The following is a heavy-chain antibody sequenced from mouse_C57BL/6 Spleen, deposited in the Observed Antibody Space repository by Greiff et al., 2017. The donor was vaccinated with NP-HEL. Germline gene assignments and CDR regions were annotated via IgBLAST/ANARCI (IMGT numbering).Heavy chain of an antibody. J-gene: IGHJ2*01. CDR2: INPGSGGT. V-gene: IGHV1-54*01. CDR1: GYAFTNYL. D-gene: IGHD3-3*01. Sequence: QVQLQQSGAELVRPGTSVKVSCKASGYAFTNYLIEWVKQRPGQGLEWIGVINPGSGGTNNNEKFKGKATLTADKSSSTAYMQLSSLTSEDSAVYFCARGTYYFDYWGQGTTLTVSS. CDR3: ARGTYYFDY.